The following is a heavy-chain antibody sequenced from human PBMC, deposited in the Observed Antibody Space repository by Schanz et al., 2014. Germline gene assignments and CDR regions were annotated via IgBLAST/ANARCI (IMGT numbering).Heavy chain of an antibody. V-gene: IGHV1-18*01. CDR1: RYTFNTYG. CDR2: ISAYTNNT. Sequence: QVQLVQSGPEVKKPGASVKVSCEASRYTFNTYGLNWVRQAPGQGLEWMGWISAYTNNTNYAQKVQGRVTMTTDTSTGTAYMEVSSLRSEDTAVYYCARSGSSNWYFFDYWGQGTLVTVSS. J-gene: IGHJ4*02. CDR3: ARSGSSNWYFFDY. D-gene: IGHD6-13*01.